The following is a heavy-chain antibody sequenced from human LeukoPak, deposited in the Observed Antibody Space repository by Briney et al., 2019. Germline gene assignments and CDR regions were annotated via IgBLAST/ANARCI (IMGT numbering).Heavy chain of an antibody. V-gene: IGHV1-2*02. CDR3: ARGGGQDGYNEGVPWSY. CDR1: GYTFTGYY. D-gene: IGHD5-24*01. CDR2: INPNSGGT. Sequence: GASVKVSCKASGYTFTGYYVHWVRQAPGQGLEWMGWINPNSGGTNYAQKFQGRVTMTRDTSISTAYMELNRLRSDDTAVYYCARGGGQDGYNEGVPWSYWGQGTLVTVSS. J-gene: IGHJ4*02.